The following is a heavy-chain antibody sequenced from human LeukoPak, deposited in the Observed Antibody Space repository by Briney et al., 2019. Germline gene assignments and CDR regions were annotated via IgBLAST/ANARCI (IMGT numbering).Heavy chain of an antibody. CDR1: GFTFSSYW. Sequence: GGSLRLSCAASGFTFSSYWMSWVRQAPGKGLEWVANIKQDGSEKYYVDSVKGRFTISRDNAKNSLYLQMNSLRAEDTAVYYCAKGGDGYDILTGYSTSYYYYYMDVWGKGTTVT. CDR3: AKGGDGYDILTGYSTSYYYYYMDV. CDR2: IKQDGSEK. J-gene: IGHJ6*03. V-gene: IGHV3-7*03. D-gene: IGHD3-9*01.